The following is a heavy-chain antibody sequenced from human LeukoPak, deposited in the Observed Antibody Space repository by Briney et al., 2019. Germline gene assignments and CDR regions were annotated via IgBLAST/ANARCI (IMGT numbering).Heavy chain of an antibody. J-gene: IGHJ5*02. CDR1: GYTFASYE. D-gene: IGHD3-10*01. V-gene: IGHV1-8*01. CDR3: ARRRGIRGVTYWFDP. Sequence: ASVKVSCKASGYTFASYEINWVRQATGQGLEWMGWMNPNSDDTGYAQNFQGRVTMTRNTSISTAYMELSSLRSEDTALYYCARRRGIRGVTYWFDPWGQGTLVTVSS. CDR2: MNPNSDDT.